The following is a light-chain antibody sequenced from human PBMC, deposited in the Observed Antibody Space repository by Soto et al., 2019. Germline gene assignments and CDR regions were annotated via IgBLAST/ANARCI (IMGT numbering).Light chain of an antibody. Sequence: QSVLTQPPSASGTPGQRVTISCSGSSSNIGSNTVNWYQQLPGTAPKLLIYSNNQRPSGVPDRFSGSESGTSASLAISGLQFEDEADYYCAAWDDSLNGYVFGTGTKVTV. CDR3: AAWDDSLNGYV. CDR1: SSNIGSNT. CDR2: SNN. J-gene: IGLJ1*01. V-gene: IGLV1-44*01.